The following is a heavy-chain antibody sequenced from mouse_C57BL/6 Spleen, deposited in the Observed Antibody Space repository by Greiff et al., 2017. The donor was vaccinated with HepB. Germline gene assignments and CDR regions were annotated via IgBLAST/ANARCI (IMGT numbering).Heavy chain of an antibody. Sequence: EVKLVESGGGLVKPGGSLKLSCAASGFTFSDYGMHWVRQAPEKGLEWVAYISSGSSTIYYADTVKGRFTISRDNAKNTLFLQMTSLRSEDTAMYYCARTVVAEGLDYWGQGTTLTVSS. J-gene: IGHJ2*01. V-gene: IGHV5-17*01. CDR3: ARTVVAEGLDY. CDR2: ISSGSSTI. CDR1: GFTFSDYG. D-gene: IGHD1-1*01.